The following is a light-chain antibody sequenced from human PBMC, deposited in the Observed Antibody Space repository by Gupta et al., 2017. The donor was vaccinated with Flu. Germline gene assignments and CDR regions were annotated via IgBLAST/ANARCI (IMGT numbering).Light chain of an antibody. Sequence: DIQMTQFPSSLSASVGDRVTITCRASQGISNYLAWYQQKPGKVPKLLIYAASILQSGGPSRFSGSGSGTDFTLTISRLQPEDVATYYCQKYGSAPQPFGQGTKVEIK. CDR1: QGISNY. J-gene: IGKJ1*01. CDR3: QKYGSAPQP. CDR2: AAS. V-gene: IGKV1-27*01.